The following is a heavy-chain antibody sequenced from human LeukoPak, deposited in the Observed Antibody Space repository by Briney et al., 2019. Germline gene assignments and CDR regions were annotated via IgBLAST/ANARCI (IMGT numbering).Heavy chain of an antibody. V-gene: IGHV4-31*03. CDR2: IYYSGST. Sequence: PSETLSLTCTVSGGSIGSGGYYWSWIRQHPGKGLEWIGYIYYSGSTYYNPSLKSRVTISVDTSKNQFSLKLSSVTAADTAVYYCARTLRYFDWLSPYPGVLGYFDYWGQGTLVTVSS. J-gene: IGHJ4*02. D-gene: IGHD3-9*01. CDR1: GGSIGSGGYY. CDR3: ARTLRYFDWLSPYPGVLGYFDY.